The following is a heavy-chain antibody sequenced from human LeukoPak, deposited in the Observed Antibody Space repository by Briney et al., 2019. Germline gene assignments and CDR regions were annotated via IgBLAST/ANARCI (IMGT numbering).Heavy chain of an antibody. J-gene: IGHJ4*02. CDR1: GFTFSSYE. D-gene: IGHD3-22*01. Sequence: GGSLRLSCAASGFTFSSYEMNWVRQAPGKGLEWVSNISSSGSTIYYADSVKGRFTISRDNAKNSLYLQMNSLRAEDTAVYYCARVNYYDSSGYQRASDFDYWGQGTLVTVSS. CDR3: ARVNYYDSSGYQRASDFDY. CDR2: ISSSGSTI. V-gene: IGHV3-48*03.